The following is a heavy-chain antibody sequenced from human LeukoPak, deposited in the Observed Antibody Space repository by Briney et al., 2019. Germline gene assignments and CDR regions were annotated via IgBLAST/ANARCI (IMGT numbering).Heavy chain of an antibody. V-gene: IGHV3-23*01. CDR1: GFTFSSYA. D-gene: IGHD3-3*01. Sequence: PGGSLRLSCAASGFTFSSYAMSWVRQAPGKGLEWVSGISGSGGSTYYVESVKGRFTISRDNAKNSLYLQMNSLRDEDTAVYYCARGALRFLEWLSWLDYWGQGTLVTVSS. J-gene: IGHJ4*02. CDR3: ARGALRFLEWLSWLDY. CDR2: ISGSGGST.